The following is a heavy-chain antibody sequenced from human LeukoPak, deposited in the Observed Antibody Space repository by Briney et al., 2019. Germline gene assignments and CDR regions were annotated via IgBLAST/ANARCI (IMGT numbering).Heavy chain of an antibody. Sequence: GGSLRLSCAASGFNVSSDYMNWVRQSPGKGLEWVSVIYTVGSTYYADSVKGRFTISRGISKNTVYLQMNSLTAEDTAVYYCARAVAYYRFDSWGQGTLVTISS. V-gene: IGHV3-53*01. J-gene: IGHJ4*02. CDR1: GFNVSSDY. CDR3: ARAVAYYRFDS. D-gene: IGHD3-22*01. CDR2: IYTVGST.